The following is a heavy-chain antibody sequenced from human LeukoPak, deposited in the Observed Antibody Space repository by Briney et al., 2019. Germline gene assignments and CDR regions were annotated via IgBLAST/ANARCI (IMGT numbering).Heavy chain of an antibody. CDR2: ISRSGSTI. V-gene: IGHV3-48*03. J-gene: IGHJ4*02. Sequence: PGGPLRLSCAASGFTFSSYEMNWVRQAPGKGLEWVSYISRSGSTIYSAESVKGRFTISRDNAKNSLYLQMNSLRAEDTAVYYCARDPPGVVTAFDYWGQGTLVTVSS. CDR3: ARDPPGVVTAFDY. D-gene: IGHD2-21*02. CDR1: GFTFSSYE.